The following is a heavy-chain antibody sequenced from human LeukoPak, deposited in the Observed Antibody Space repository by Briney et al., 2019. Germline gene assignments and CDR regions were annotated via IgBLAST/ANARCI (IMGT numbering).Heavy chain of an antibody. CDR1: GYTFTGYY. D-gene: IGHD4-17*01. J-gene: IGHJ4*02. Sequence: GASVKVSCKASGYTFTGYYMHWVRQAPGQGLEWMGWISAYNGNTNYAQKLQGRVTMTTDTSTSTACMELRSLRSDDTAVYYCARGDGGVTTDGYYFDYWGQGTLVTVSS. CDR2: ISAYNGNT. V-gene: IGHV1-18*04. CDR3: ARGDGGVTTDGYYFDY.